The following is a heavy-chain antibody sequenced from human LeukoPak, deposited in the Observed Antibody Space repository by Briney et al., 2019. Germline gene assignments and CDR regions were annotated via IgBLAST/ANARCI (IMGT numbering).Heavy chain of an antibody. Sequence: GESLKISCKGSGYSFTSYWIGWVGQMPGKGLEWMGIIYPGDSDTRYSPSFQGQVTISADKSISTAYLQWSSLKASDTAMYYCARSKRGWYLVGATHFDYWGQGTLVTVSS. V-gene: IGHV5-51*01. CDR2: IYPGDSDT. D-gene: IGHD1-26*01. CDR1: GYSFTSYW. J-gene: IGHJ4*02. CDR3: ARSKRGWYLVGATHFDY.